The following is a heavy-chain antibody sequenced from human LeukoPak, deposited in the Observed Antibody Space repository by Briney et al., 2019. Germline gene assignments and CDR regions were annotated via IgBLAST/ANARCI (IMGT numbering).Heavy chain of an antibody. CDR1: GFTFSSYE. J-gene: IGHJ4*02. Sequence: GGSLRLSCAASGFTFSSYEMNWVRQAPGKGLEWVSYISSSGSTIYYADSVKGRFTISRDNAKNSLYLQMNSLRAEDTAVYYCARDQAYDYVWGSYKIYFDYWGQGTLVTVSS. V-gene: IGHV3-48*03. CDR2: ISSSGSTI. CDR3: ARDQAYDYVWGSYKIYFDY. D-gene: IGHD3-16*01.